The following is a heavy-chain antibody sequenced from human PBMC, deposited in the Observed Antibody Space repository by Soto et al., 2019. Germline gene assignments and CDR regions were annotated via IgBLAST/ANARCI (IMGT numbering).Heavy chain of an antibody. CDR2: INAGNGNT. D-gene: IGHD2-15*01. CDR1: GYTFTSYA. J-gene: IGHJ4*02. Sequence: QVQLVQSGAEEKKPGASVKVSCKASGYTFTSYAMHWVRQAPGQRLEWMGWINAGNGNTKYSQKFQGRVTITRDTSANKAYMGVDSLRSEDTAVYYCARGVAPYYFDYWGQGTLVTVSS. V-gene: IGHV1-3*05. CDR3: ARGVAPYYFDY.